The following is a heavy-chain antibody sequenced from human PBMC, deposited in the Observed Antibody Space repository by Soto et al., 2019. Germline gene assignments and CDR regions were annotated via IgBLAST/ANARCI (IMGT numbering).Heavy chain of an antibody. J-gene: IGHJ4*02. D-gene: IGHD3-22*01. CDR2: IYHSGGT. V-gene: IGHV4-30-4*01. CDR1: GGSISSGDY. Sequence: SETLSLTCTISGGSISSGDYWSWIRQPPGKGLEWIGYIYHSGGTYYNPSLKGRVTMSVDTSQNQFSLKLSSVTATDTAVYYCARTKYYFDSTAYIFDCWGQGALVTVSS. CDR3: ARTKYYFDSTAYIFDC.